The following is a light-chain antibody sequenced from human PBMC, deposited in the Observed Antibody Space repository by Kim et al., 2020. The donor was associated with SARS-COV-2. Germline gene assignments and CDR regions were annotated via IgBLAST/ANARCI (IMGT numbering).Light chain of an antibody. J-gene: IGLJ2*01. V-gene: IGLV3-19*01. Sequence: SSELTQDPAVSVVLGQTVRISCQGDSLRNYYASWYQQKPGQAPVLVVYDKNNRPSGIPDRFSASSSGNTASLTITGAQAEDEADYHCSSRYSSGNHVVFGGGTQLTVL. CDR2: DKN. CDR3: SSRYSSGNHVV. CDR1: SLRNYY.